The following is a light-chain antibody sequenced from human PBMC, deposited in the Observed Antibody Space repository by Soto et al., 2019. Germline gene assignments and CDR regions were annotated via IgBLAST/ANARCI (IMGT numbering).Light chain of an antibody. CDR3: QQRSNWPPRMYT. CDR1: QSVSSY. CDR2: DAS. Sequence: EIVLTQSPATLSLSPGERATLSCRASQSVSSYLAWYQQKPGQAPRLLIYDASNRATGIPARFSGSGSGTDFTLTISRLEPEDFAVYYCQQRSNWPPRMYTFGQGTKLEIK. J-gene: IGKJ2*01. V-gene: IGKV3-11*01.